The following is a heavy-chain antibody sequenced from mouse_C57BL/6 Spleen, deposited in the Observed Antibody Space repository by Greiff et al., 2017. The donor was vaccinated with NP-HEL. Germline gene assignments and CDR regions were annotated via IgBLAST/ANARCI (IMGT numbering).Heavy chain of an antibody. V-gene: IGHV1-5*01. D-gene: IGHD1-1*01. CDR2: IYPGNSDT. Sequence: EVQLQQSGTVLARPGASVKMSCKTSGYTFTSYWMHWVKQRPGQGLEWIGAIYPGNSDTSYNQKFKGKAKLTAVTSASTAYMELSSLTNEDSAVYYCTRSDYGSSYPFDDWGQGTTLTVSS. CDR1: GYTFTSYW. J-gene: IGHJ2*01. CDR3: TRSDYGSSYPFDD.